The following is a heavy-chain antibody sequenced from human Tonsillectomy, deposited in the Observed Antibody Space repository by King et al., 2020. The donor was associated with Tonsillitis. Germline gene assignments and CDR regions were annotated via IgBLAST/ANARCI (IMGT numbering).Heavy chain of an antibody. Sequence: QLQESGPGLVKPSETLSLTCTVSGGSISSKSYYWGWIRQPPGKGLEWIGSIYYSGNTYYNPSLKSRVTISVDTLKNQFSLKLSSVTAADTAVYYCARYPIVASSYYFDYWGQGTLVTVSS. D-gene: IGHD6-6*01. CDR2: IYYSGNT. V-gene: IGHV4-39*01. CDR1: GGSISSKSYY. CDR3: ARYPIVASSYYFDY. J-gene: IGHJ4*02.